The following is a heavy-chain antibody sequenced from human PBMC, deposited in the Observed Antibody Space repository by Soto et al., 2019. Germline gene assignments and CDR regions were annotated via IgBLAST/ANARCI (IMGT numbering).Heavy chain of an antibody. CDR3: AKVSDPLFYYYMDV. J-gene: IGHJ6*03. CDR1: GFIFSTNA. V-gene: IGHV3-23*01. CDR2: ISGRSSGT. Sequence: EVQVLESGGGLVQPGGSLRLSCAASGFIFSTNAMTWVRQAPGRGLEWVSAISGRSSGTYYADSVKGRFTISRDNSKNTLYLQMDSLRVEDTAVYYCAKVSDPLFYYYMDVWGRGTTVTVSS.